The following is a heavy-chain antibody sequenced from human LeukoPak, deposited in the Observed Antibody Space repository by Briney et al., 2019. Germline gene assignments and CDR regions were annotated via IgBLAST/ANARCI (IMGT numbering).Heavy chain of an antibody. D-gene: IGHD3-10*01. Sequence: GASVKVSCKASGGTFSSYAISWVRQAPGQGLEWMGGIIPIFSTENYAQKFQGRVTITADKSTSTAYMELSSLRSEDTAVYYCARDLYSDAVRGVITPTFNYWGQGTLVTVSS. J-gene: IGHJ4*02. CDR2: IIPIFSTE. CDR1: GGTFSSYA. V-gene: IGHV1-69*06. CDR3: ARDLYSDAVRGVITPTFNY.